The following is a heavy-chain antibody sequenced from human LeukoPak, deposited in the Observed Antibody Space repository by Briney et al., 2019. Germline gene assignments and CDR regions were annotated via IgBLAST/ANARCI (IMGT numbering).Heavy chain of an antibody. V-gene: IGHV3-21*01. D-gene: IGHD3-22*01. CDR1: GFTFSDYS. Sequence: PGGSLRLSCAASGFTFSDYSMNWVRQAPGKGLEWVSFISGRGSYIYYVESVKGRSTISRDNAKNTLYLQMNSLRAEDTAVYYCARGWSSGYYYHYYYGMDVWGQGTTVTVSS. CDR2: ISGRGSYI. CDR3: ARGWSSGYYYHYYYGMDV. J-gene: IGHJ6*02.